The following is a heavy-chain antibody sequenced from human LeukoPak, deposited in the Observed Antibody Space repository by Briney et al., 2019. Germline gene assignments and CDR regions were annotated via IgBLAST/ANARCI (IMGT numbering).Heavy chain of an antibody. CDR3: ARGPLSQHYYLMKRGFDY. V-gene: IGHV3-48*03. D-gene: IGHD3-22*01. Sequence: GGSLRLSCAASGFTFSSYEMNWVRQAPGKGLEWVSYISSSGSTIYYADSVKGRFTISRDNAKNSLYLQMNSLRAEDTAVYYCARGPLSQHYYLMKRGFDYWGQGTLVTVSS. CDR1: GFTFSSYE. J-gene: IGHJ4*02. CDR2: ISSSGSTI.